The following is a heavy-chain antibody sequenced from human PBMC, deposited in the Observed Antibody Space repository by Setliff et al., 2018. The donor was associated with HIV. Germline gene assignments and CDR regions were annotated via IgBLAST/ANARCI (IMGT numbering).Heavy chain of an antibody. CDR1: GFTFSTYA. V-gene: IGHV3-23*01. CDR2: ISGSGGST. CDR3: AKDPLMWGGSYYYFDY. J-gene: IGHJ4*02. Sequence: PGGSLRLSCAASGFTFSTYAMSWVRQAPGKGLEWVTAISGSGGSTYFADSVKGRFTISRDNSKNTLYLQMNSLRAEDTAVYYCAKDPLMWGGSYYYFDYWGQGTLVTVSS. D-gene: IGHD1-26*01.